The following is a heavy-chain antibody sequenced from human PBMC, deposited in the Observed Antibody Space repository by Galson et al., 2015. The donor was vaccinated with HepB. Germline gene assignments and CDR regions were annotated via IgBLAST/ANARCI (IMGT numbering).Heavy chain of an antibody. CDR3: ARDRSWNYDFWSGYLVGINPMAV. Sequence: SLRLSCAASGFTFSSYGMHWVRQAPGKGLEWVAVVWYDGSNKYYADSVKGRFSISRDNSKNTLYLQMNSLRAEDTAVYYCARDRSWNYDFWSGYLVGINPMAVWGKGTTVTVSS. V-gene: IGHV3-33*01. D-gene: IGHD3-3*01. J-gene: IGHJ6*04. CDR2: VWYDGSNK. CDR1: GFTFSSYG.